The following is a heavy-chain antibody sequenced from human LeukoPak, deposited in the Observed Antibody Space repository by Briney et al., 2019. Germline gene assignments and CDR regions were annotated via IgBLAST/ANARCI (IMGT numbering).Heavy chain of an antibody. CDR2: MSPNSGNT. Sequence: ASVKVSCKAPGYTFTSHDINWMRQATGQGLEWMGWMSPNSGNTGYAQKFQGRVTMTRDTSTGTAYLELSSLRSEDSAVYYCVRTPPNWGADFWGQGTLVTVSS. V-gene: IGHV1-8*01. D-gene: IGHD7-27*01. CDR3: VRTPPNWGADF. CDR1: GYTFTSHD. J-gene: IGHJ4*02.